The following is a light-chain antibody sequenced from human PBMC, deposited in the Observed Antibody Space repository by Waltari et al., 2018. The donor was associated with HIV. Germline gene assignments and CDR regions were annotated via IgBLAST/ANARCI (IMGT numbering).Light chain of an antibody. J-gene: IGKJ3*01. CDR3: LQTLQLPRT. V-gene: IGKV2-28*01. CDR2: LGS. Sequence: DIVMTQSPVSLPVTPGGPASISCRSSQSLLHSNGKNYLDWYLQKPGQSPQLLIFLGSYRASGVPDRFSGSGSGTDFTLKISKVEAEDVGVYYCLQTLQLPRTFGPGTKVDIK. CDR1: QSLLHSNGKNY.